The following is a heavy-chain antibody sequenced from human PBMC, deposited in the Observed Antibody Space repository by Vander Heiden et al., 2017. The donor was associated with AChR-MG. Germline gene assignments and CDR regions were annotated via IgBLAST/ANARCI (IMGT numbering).Heavy chain of an antibody. CDR2: ISGSGGST. D-gene: IGHD3-3*01. Sequence: EVQLLESGGGLVQHGGSLRRSCAASGFTFSSYAVSWVRQAPGKGLEWVSAISGSGGSTYYADSVKGRFTISRDNSKNTLYLQMNSLRAEDTAVYYCAKRSLAIFGVVAYYGMDVWGQGTTVTVSS. CDR1: GFTFSSYA. J-gene: IGHJ6*02. CDR3: AKRSLAIFGVVAYYGMDV. V-gene: IGHV3-23*01.